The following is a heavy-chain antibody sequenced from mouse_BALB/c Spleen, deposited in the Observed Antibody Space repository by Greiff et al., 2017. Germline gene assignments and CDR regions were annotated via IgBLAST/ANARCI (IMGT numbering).Heavy chain of an antibody. J-gene: IGHJ3*01. CDR3: ARNWAITTTSWFAY. D-gene: IGHD2-4*01. CDR2: IWGGGST. Sequence: VNVVESGPGLVAPSQSLSITCTVSGFSLSRYSVHWVRQPPGKGLEWLGMIWGGGSTDYNSALKSRLSISKDNSKSQVFLKMNSLQTDDTAMYYCARNWAITTTSWFAYWGQGTLVTVSA. CDR1: GFSLSRYS. V-gene: IGHV2-6-4*01.